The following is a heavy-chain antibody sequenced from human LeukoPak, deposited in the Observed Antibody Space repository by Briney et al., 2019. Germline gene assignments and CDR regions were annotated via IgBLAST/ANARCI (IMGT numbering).Heavy chain of an antibody. D-gene: IGHD2-2*01. V-gene: IGHV3-23*01. CDR2: ISGSGGST. CDR3: AKDTIRNYCTSTSCYVVY. CDR1: GFTSSSYA. J-gene: IGHJ4*02. Sequence: GGSLRLSCAASGFTSSSYAMSWVRQAPGKGLEWVSAISGSGGSTYYADSVKGRFTISRDNSKSTLYLQMNSLRAEDTAVYYCAKDTIRNYCTSTSCYVVYWGQGTLVTVSS.